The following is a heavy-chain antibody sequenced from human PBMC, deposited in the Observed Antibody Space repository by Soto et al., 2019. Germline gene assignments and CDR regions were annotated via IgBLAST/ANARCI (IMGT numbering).Heavy chain of an antibody. CDR3: ARDLGGLSTPNYYYYYGMDV. CDR2: IIPIFGTA. J-gene: IGHJ6*02. D-gene: IGHD3-10*01. Sequence: ASVKVCCRVSGYTFTNYGINWVRQAPGQVLEWMGGIIPIFGTANYAQKLQGRVTMTTDTSTSTAYMELRSLRSDDTAVYYCARDLGGLSTPNYYYYYGMDVWGQGTTVTVSS. CDR1: GYTFTNYG. V-gene: IGHV1-18*01.